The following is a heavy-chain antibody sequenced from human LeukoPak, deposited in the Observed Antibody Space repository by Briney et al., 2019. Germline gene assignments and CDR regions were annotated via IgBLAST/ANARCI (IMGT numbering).Heavy chain of an antibody. CDR2: INPNSGGT. J-gene: IGHJ4*02. V-gene: IGHV1-2*02. CDR3: ARDSGSITIFGVVSPALYYFDY. Sequence: ASVKVSCKASGYTFTGYYMHWVRQARGQGLGWMGWINPNSGGTNCAQKFQGRVTMTRDTSISTAYMELSRLRSDDTAVYYCARDSGSITIFGVVSPALYYFDYWGQGTLVTVSS. D-gene: IGHD3-3*01. CDR1: GYTFTGYY.